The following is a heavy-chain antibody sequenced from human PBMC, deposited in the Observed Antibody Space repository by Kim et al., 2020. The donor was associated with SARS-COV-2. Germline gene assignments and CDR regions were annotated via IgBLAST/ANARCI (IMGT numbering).Heavy chain of an antibody. Sequence: STSLKTRLTISKDTSKNQVVLTMTNMDPVDTATYYCARIRIAAAGTRIDYWGQGTLVTVSS. J-gene: IGHJ4*02. CDR3: ARIRIAAAGTRIDY. D-gene: IGHD6-13*01. V-gene: IGHV2-70*01.